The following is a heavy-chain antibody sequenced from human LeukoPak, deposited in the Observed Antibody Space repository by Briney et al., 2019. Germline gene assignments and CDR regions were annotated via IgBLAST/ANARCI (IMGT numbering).Heavy chain of an antibody. Sequence: SETLSLTCTVSDGSIINNNHYWGWTRQPPGKGLEWIGSISYSGGTAYNPSLRSRVTISGDTSKNQFSLEVNSVTAADTAVYYCAREVEYYDSSGYRPHAFDIWGQGTLVTVSS. D-gene: IGHD3-22*01. CDR3: AREVEYYDSSGYRPHAFDI. J-gene: IGHJ3*02. CDR1: DGSIINNNHY. V-gene: IGHV4-39*02. CDR2: ISYSGGT.